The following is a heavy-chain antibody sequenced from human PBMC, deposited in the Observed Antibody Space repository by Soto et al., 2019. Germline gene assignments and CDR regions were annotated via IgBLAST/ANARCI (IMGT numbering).Heavy chain of an antibody. CDR3: AGXIGDYYDSSGYYFDP. Sequence: PSEPQPLSCAVSGGYISSGGYSWSWIRKPPGKGLEWIGYIYHSGSTYYNPSLKSRVTISVDTSKNQFSLKLSSVTAADTAVYYCAGXIGDYYDSSGYYFDPWVQGTLVTVSS. J-gene: IGHJ5*02. D-gene: IGHD3-22*01. CDR1: GGYISSGGYS. V-gene: IGHV4-30-2*05. CDR2: IYHSGST.